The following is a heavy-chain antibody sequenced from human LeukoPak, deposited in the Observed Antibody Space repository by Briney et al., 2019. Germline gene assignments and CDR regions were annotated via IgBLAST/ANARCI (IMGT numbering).Heavy chain of an antibody. V-gene: IGHV1-69*02. Sequence: SVKVSCKASGGTFSSYTISWVRQAPGQGLEWMGRIIPILGIANYAQKFQGRVTITADKSTSTAYMELSSLRSEDTAVYYCARAPQAYGRVYYFDYWGQGTLVTVSS. CDR1: GGTFSSYT. J-gene: IGHJ4*02. CDR3: ARAPQAYGRVYYFDY. D-gene: IGHD4-17*01. CDR2: IIPILGIA.